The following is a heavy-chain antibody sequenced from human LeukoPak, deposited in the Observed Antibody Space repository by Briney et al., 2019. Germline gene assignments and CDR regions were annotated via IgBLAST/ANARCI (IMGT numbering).Heavy chain of an antibody. CDR2: ISGSGGST. CDR3: AKGAAGTLVGHYFDS. J-gene: IGHJ4*02. D-gene: IGHD2-21*01. V-gene: IGHV3-23*01. Sequence: PGGSLRLSCAASGFTFSNYAMTWVRQAPGKGLEWVSGISGSGGSTYYADSVKGRFTISRDNSKSTLSLQMNSLRAEDTAVYYCAKGAAGTLVGHYFDSWGQGTLVTVSS. CDR1: GFTFSNYA.